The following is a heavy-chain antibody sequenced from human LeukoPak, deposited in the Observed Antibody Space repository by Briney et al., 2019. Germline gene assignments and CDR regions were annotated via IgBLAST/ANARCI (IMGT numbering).Heavy chain of an antibody. V-gene: IGHV4-59*01. D-gene: IGHD1-26*01. CDR2: IYYSGSTNY. Sequence: SETLSLTCSVSGGSISSDYWSWIRQPPGKGLEWIGYIYYSGSTNYNYNPSLKSRVTISLDTSKNQFSLKLSSVTAADTAVYYCARGGSGTYYHYWGQGTLVTVSS. CDR3: ARGGSGTYYHY. CDR1: GGSISSDY. J-gene: IGHJ4*02.